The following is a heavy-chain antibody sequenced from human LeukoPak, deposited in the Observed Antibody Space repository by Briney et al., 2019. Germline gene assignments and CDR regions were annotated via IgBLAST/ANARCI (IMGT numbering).Heavy chain of an antibody. J-gene: IGHJ4*02. CDR1: GFTFSSYD. V-gene: IGHV3-13*01. D-gene: IGHD3-10*01. Sequence: GSLRLSCAASGFTFSSYDMHWVRQATGKGLEWVSAIGTAGDTYYPGSVKGRFTISRENAKNSLYLQMNSLRAEDTAVYYCARAKPKNMVRGLIMRRESRYYFDYWGQGTLVTVSS. CDR3: ARAKPKNMVRGLIMRRESRYYFDY. CDR2: IGTAGDT.